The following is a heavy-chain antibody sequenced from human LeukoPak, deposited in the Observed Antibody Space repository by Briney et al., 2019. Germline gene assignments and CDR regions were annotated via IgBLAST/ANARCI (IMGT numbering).Heavy chain of an antibody. CDR2: INHSGST. D-gene: IGHD6-13*01. CDR3: ARHSSSWYRGYFQH. Sequence: PSETLSLTCAVYGGSFSGYYWSWIRQPPGKGLEWIGEINHSGSTNYNPSLKSRVTISVDTSKNQFSLKLSSVTAADTAVYYCARHSSSWYRGYFQHWGQGTLVTVSS. V-gene: IGHV4-34*01. J-gene: IGHJ1*01. CDR1: GGSFSGYY.